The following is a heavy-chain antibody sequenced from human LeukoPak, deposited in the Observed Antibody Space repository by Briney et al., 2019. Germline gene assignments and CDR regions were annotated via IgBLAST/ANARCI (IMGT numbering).Heavy chain of an antibody. CDR2: LHYSGST. J-gene: IGHJ4*02. CDR1: GGSISSNY. V-gene: IGHV4-59*01. CDR3: ARDARFGWDYFDS. D-gene: IGHD3-16*01. Sequence: TETLSLTCTVSGGSISSNYWSWIRQPPGKGLEWIGGYLHYSGSTNYNPSLKSRVTISVDTSKNQFSLKLSSVTAADTAVYYCARDARFGWDYFDSWGQGTLVIVSS.